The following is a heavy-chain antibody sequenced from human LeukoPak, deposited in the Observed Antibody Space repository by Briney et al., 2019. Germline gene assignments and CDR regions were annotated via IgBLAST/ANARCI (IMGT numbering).Heavy chain of an antibody. Sequence: GGSLRLSCAASGFTFSRYGMHWVRQAPGKGLEGVAFIRYDESDKKYKDSVKGRFTVSKDNSKNTVSLQMHSLRVEDTAVYFCATYYYASGNYYNYIYYWGQGALVTVSS. D-gene: IGHD3-10*01. J-gene: IGHJ4*02. V-gene: IGHV3-30*02. CDR3: ATYYYASGNYYNYIYY. CDR2: IRYDESDK. CDR1: GFTFSRYG.